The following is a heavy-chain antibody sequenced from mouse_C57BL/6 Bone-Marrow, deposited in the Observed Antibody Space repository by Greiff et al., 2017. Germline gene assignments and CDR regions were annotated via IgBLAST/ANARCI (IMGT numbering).Heavy chain of an antibody. Sequence: VQLQQPGAELVKPGASVKLSCKASGYTFTSYWMQWVKQRPGQGLEWIGEIDPSDSYTNYNQKFKGKATLTVDTSSSTAYMQLSSLTSEDSAVYYCARGYGSSLFAYGGQGTLVTVSA. CDR3: ARGYGSSLFAY. D-gene: IGHD1-1*01. CDR1: GYTFTSYW. J-gene: IGHJ3*01. CDR2: IDPSDSYT. V-gene: IGHV1-50*01.